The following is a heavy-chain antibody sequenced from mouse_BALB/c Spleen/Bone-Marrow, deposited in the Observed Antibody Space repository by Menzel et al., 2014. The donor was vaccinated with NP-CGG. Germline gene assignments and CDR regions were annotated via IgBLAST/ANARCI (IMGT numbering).Heavy chain of an antibody. V-gene: IGHV1-67*01. Sequence: VQLQESGPELVRPGVSGKISCKGSGYTFTDYAMHWVKQSHAKSLEWIGVISTFSGNTNYNRKFKGKATMTVDKSSSTAYMELGRLTSEDSAIYYCARETGRGYFDYWGQGTTLTVSS. CDR1: GYTFTDYA. J-gene: IGHJ2*01. D-gene: IGHD4-1*01. CDR2: ISTFSGNT. CDR3: ARETGRGYFDY.